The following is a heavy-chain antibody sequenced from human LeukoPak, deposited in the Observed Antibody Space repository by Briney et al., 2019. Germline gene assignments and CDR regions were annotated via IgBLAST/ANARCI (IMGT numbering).Heavy chain of an antibody. CDR2: ISGSGGST. J-gene: IGHJ4*02. CDR3: AKDYCTNGVCYYFDY. CDR1: GFTFSSYS. D-gene: IGHD2-8*01. Sequence: GGSLRLSCAASGFTFSSYSMNWVRQAPGKGLEWVSAISGSGGSTYYADSVKGRFTISRDNSKNTLYLQMNSLRAEDTAVYYCAKDYCTNGVCYYFDYWGQGTLVTVSS. V-gene: IGHV3-23*01.